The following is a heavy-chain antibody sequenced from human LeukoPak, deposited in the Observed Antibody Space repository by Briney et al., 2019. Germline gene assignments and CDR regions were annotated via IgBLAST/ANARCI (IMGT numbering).Heavy chain of an antibody. CDR2: INWNSATI. J-gene: IGHJ3*02. CDR3: AREDDYAGAFDI. D-gene: IGHD4-17*01. Sequence: GGSLRLSCAASGFTFYDYAMHWVRHAPGKGLEWVSGINWNSATITYADSVKGRFTISRDNAKNSLYLQMNSLRAEDTAVYYCAREDDYAGAFDIWGQGTMVTVSS. CDR1: GFTFYDYA. V-gene: IGHV3-9*01.